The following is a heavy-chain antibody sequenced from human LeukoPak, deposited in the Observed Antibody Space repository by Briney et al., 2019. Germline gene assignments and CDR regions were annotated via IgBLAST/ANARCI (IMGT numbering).Heavy chain of an antibody. Sequence: VQPGRSLRLSCAASGFTFSSYGMHWVRQAPGKGLEWVAVISYDGSNKYYADSVKGRFTISRDNSKNTLYLQMNSLRAEDTAVYYCARDLNYWGQGTLVTVSS. V-gene: IGHV3-30*03. CDR3: ARDLNY. CDR1: GFTFSSYG. CDR2: ISYDGSNK. J-gene: IGHJ4*02.